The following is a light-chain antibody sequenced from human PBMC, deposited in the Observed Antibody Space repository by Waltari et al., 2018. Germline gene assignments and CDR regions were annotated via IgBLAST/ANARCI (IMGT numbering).Light chain of an antibody. J-gene: IGKJ2*01. Sequence: DIQITQSPSTLSASVGDRVTFTCRASHSVTDWLAWYQQKPGRAPKLLIYRSSTLDTGVPSRFSGSGSGTDFSLPVSSVQPDYFATYYCQQYSNFPYTFGQGTELEIK. CDR1: HSVTDW. V-gene: IGKV1-5*03. CDR3: QQYSNFPYT. CDR2: RSS.